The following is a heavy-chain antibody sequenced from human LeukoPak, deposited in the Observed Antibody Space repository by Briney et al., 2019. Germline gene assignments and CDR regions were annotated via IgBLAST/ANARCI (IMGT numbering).Heavy chain of an antibody. D-gene: IGHD2-15*01. CDR3: ARDRGVGYCSAGSCYRAAFDI. J-gene: IGHJ3*02. V-gene: IGHV3-66*01. CDR1: GFTVSSNY. Sequence: GGSLRLSCAASGFTVSSNYMSWVRQAPGKGLEWVSVIYSGDNTYYADSVKGRFTIFRDISRNTLCLQMNSLRAEDTAVYYCARDRGVGYCSAGSCYRAAFDIWGQGTVVTVSS. CDR2: IYSGDNT.